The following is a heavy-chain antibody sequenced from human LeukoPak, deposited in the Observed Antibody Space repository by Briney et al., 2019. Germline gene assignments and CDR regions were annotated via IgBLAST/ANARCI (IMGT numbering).Heavy chain of an antibody. Sequence: SETLSLTCTVSGGSLSSSSYYWGWIRQPPGKGLEWIGSIYYSGSTYYNPSLKSRVTISVDTSKNQFSLKLSSVTAADTAVYYCARRHRGYSYGYGDYWGQGTLVTVSS. CDR2: IYYSGST. D-gene: IGHD5-18*01. V-gene: IGHV4-39*01. CDR1: GGSLSSSSYY. CDR3: ARRHRGYSYGYGDY. J-gene: IGHJ4*02.